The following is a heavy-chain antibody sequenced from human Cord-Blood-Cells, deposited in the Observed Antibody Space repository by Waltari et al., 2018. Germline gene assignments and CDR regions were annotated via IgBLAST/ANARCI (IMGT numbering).Heavy chain of an antibody. Sequence: QVQLVQSGAEVKKPGASVKVSCKASGYTFTGYYMHWVRQAPGQGLEWMGWINPNRGGTNYAQKFHGRVTMTRDTSISTAYMELSRLRSDDTAVYYCARVSNWGLPRFDYWGQGTLVTVSS. CDR3: ARVSNWGLPRFDY. V-gene: IGHV1-2*02. CDR1: GYTFTGYY. CDR2: INPNRGGT. D-gene: IGHD7-27*01. J-gene: IGHJ4*02.